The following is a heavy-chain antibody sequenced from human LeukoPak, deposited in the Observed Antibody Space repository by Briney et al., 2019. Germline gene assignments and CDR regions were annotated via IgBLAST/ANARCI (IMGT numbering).Heavy chain of an antibody. V-gene: IGHV4-39*01. D-gene: IGHD5-24*01. Sequence: PSETLSLTCTVPDVSIRSSNNFWGWSRQPRGKGLDWIGGMHLSGTTSYIPSLRNRATISVDTSKNQFSLKLSSVTAADTSVYYCARHEEEDGYNAKTFDFWGQGTLVTVSS. CDR1: DVSIRSSNNF. J-gene: IGHJ4*02. CDR3: ARHEEEDGYNAKTFDF. CDR2: MHLSGTT.